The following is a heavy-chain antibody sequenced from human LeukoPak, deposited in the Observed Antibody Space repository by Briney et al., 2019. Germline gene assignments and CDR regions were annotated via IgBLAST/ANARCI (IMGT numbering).Heavy chain of an antibody. CDR2: IRFDGSIK. D-gene: IGHD3-16*01. CDR1: GFSFYKYG. CDR3: AKVSLFMINDAFDV. Sequence: GGSLRLSCAVSGFSFYKYGMHWVRQAPGKGLEWVAFIRFDGSIKTYADSVRGRFTISRDNSANTLFLQLNSLRADDTAVYCCAKVSLFMINDAFDVWGQGTLVIVSS. J-gene: IGHJ3*01. V-gene: IGHV3-30*02.